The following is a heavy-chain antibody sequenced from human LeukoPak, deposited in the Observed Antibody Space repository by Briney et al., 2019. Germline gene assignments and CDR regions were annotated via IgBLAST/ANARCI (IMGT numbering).Heavy chain of an antibody. CDR1: GFTFSSYG. CDR2: ISYDGSNK. J-gene: IGHJ3*02. D-gene: IGHD3-9*01. V-gene: IGHV3-30*18. Sequence: GGSLRLSCAASGFTFSSYGMHWVRQAPGKGLEWVAVISYDGSNKYYADSVKGRFTISRDNSKNTLYLQMNSLRAEDTAVYYCAKEGGSAHRYFDWLFAPGAFDIWGQGTMVTVSS. CDR3: AKEGGSAHRYFDWLFAPGAFDI.